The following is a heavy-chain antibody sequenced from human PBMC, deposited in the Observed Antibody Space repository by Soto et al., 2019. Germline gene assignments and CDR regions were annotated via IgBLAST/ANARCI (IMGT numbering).Heavy chain of an antibody. V-gene: IGHV3-30*18. CDR1: GFTFSSYG. CDR2: ISYDGSHK. Sequence: GGSLRLSCAASGFTFSSYGMHWVRQAPGKGLEWVAVISYDGSHKYYADSVKGRFTISRDNSKNTLYLQMNSLRAEDTAVYYCAKSYYNRPFDYWGQGTLVTVSS. J-gene: IGHJ4*02. CDR3: AKSYYNRPFDY. D-gene: IGHD3-10*01.